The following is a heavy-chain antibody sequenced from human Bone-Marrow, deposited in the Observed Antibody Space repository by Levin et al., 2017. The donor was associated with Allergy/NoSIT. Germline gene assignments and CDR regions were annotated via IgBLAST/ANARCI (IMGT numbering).Heavy chain of an antibody. CDR3: AKDHPSSGWPAFDY. D-gene: IGHD6-19*01. CDR2: VNNGGNA. V-gene: IGHV3-23*01. J-gene: IGHJ4*02. Sequence: GESLKISCVASGFTFSRYAMSWVRQAPGRGLEWVASVNNGGNAYYGDSVKGRFTVSRDNSRNTLDLQMNSLRDDDTAIYFCAKDHPSSGWPAFDYWGQGTLVTVSS. CDR1: GFTFSRYA.